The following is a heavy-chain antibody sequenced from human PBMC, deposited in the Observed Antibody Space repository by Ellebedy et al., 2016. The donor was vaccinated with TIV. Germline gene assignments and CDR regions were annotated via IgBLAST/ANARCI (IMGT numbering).Heavy chain of an antibody. CDR1: EFNFSSYV. V-gene: IGHV3-30*18. Sequence: GESLKISCAASEFNFSSYVMHWVRQAPGKGLGGVAVISYDGSNEYYANSVKGRLTISRDNAKNTLYLQMNSLRTEDTAVYYCAKGPEKRVMLDLGVSGPLGYWGQGTLVTVSS. J-gene: IGHJ4*02. D-gene: IGHD3-10*01. CDR3: AKGPEKRVMLDLGVSGPLGY. CDR2: ISYDGSNE.